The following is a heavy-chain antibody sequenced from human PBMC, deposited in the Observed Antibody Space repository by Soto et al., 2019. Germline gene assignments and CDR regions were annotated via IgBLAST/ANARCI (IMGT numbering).Heavy chain of an antibody. J-gene: IGHJ6*02. V-gene: IGHV4-30-2*01. Sequence: PSETLSLTCAVSGGSISSGGYSWSWIRQPPGKGLEWIGYIYHSGSTYYNPSLKSRVTISVDRSKNQFSLKLSSVTAADTAVYYCARDPGYSYGYRPGYYYYGMDVWGQGTTVTVSS. CDR3: ARDPGYSYGYRPGYYYYGMDV. CDR2: IYHSGST. CDR1: GGSISSGGYS. D-gene: IGHD5-18*01.